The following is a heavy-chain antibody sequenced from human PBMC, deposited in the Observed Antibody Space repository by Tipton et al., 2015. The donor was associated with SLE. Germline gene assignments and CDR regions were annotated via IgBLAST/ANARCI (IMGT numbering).Heavy chain of an antibody. V-gene: IGHV4-61*02. D-gene: IGHD3-16*02. J-gene: IGHJ4*02. CDR1: GGSISSGLYY. CDR2: ISYSGSS. CDR3: ARGKTFGGVIVTPFDY. Sequence: LRLSCTVSGGSISSGLYYWSWIRQPAGKGLEWIGRISYSGSSKYNPSLQSRVTISIDTSKNQFSLKLSSVTAADMAVYYCARGKTFGGVIVTPFDYWGQGTLVTVSS.